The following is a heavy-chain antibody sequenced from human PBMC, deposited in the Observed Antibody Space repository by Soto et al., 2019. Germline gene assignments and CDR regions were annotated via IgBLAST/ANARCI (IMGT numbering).Heavy chain of an antibody. V-gene: IGHV1-18*01. CDR3: ARAFNWGRNGGAFDI. CDR2: ISAYNGNT. Sequence: PSVKVSCKASGYTFTSYGISWVRQAPGQGLEWMGWISAYNGNTNYAQKLQGRVTMTTDTSTSTAYMELRSLRSDDTAVYYCARAFNWGRNGGAFDIWGQGTMVTVSS. D-gene: IGHD7-27*01. CDR1: GYTFTSYG. J-gene: IGHJ3*02.